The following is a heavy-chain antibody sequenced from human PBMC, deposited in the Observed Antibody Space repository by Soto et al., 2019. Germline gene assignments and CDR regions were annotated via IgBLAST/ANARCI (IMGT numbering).Heavy chain of an antibody. CDR2: MNPNSGNT. CDR3: ARVPTYYDFWSGLKSKNYYYYYMDV. Sequence: ASVKVSCKASGYTFTSYDINWVRQATGQGLEWMGWMNPNSGNTGYAQKFQGRVTMTRNTSISTAYMELSSLRSEDTAVYYCARVPTYYDFWSGLKSKNYYYYYMDVWGKGTTVTVSS. CDR1: GYTFTSYD. J-gene: IGHJ6*03. D-gene: IGHD3-3*01. V-gene: IGHV1-8*01.